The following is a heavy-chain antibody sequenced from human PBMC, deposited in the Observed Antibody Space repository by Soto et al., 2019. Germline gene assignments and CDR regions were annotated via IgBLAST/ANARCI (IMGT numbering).Heavy chain of an antibody. CDR2: ISNSGDTI. CDR1: GGSISSSSYY. J-gene: IGHJ6*02. D-gene: IGHD2-2*01. V-gene: IGHV3-23*01. Sequence: ETLSLTCTVSGGSISSSSYYWGWIRQAPGKGLEWVSGISNSGDTIYYADSVKGRFTISRDNFKNTLYLQMNSLRADDTAVYYCADPVPAPTHYDYYDMDVWGQGTTVTVSS. CDR3: ADPVPAPTHYDYYDMDV.